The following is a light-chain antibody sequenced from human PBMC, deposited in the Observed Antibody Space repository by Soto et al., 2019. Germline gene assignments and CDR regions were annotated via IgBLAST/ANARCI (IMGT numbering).Light chain of an antibody. CDR1: ESVGKY. V-gene: IGKV3-11*01. J-gene: IGKJ1*01. CDR3: HHQGNRPPWT. Sequence: EIVMTQSPATLSLSPGERATLSCTASESVGKYLVWYQQKPGQAPRLLIYDASNRAPGIPTRFSGSGSGTDFTLTISSLEPEDLAVYYCHHQGNRPPWTFGQGTKVEIK. CDR2: DAS.